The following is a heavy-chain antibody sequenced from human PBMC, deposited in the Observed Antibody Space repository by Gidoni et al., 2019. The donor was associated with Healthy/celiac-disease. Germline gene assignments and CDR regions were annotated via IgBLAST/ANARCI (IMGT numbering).Heavy chain of an antibody. CDR1: GFTFSSYA. CDR2: ISGSGGST. J-gene: IGHJ6*03. Sequence: EVQLLESGGGLVQPGGSLRLSCAASGFTFSSYAMSWVRQAPGKGLEWVSAISGSGGSTYYADSVKGRFTISRDNSKNTLYLQMNSLRAEDTAVYYCAKDRRIMITFGGVIPSSMDVWGKGTTVTVSS. D-gene: IGHD3-16*02. V-gene: IGHV3-23*01. CDR3: AKDRRIMITFGGVIPSSMDV.